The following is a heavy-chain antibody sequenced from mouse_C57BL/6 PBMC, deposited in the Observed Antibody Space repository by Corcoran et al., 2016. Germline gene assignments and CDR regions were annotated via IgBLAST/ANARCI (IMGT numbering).Heavy chain of an antibody. D-gene: IGHD1-1*01. CDR3: ARSAGSSYDAMDY. CDR2: INTYSGVP. J-gene: IGHJ4*01. V-gene: IGHV9-3*01. CDR1: GYTFTTYG. Sequence: QIQLVQSGPELKKPGETVKISCKASGYTFTTYGMSWVKQAPGKGLKWMGWINTYSGVPTYADDFKGRFVFSLETSASTAYLQINNLKNEDTATYFCARSAGSSYDAMDYWGQGTSVTVSS.